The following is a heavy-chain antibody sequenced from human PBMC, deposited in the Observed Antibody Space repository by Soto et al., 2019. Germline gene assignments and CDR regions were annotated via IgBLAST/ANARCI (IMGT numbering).Heavy chain of an antibody. CDR3: AKFGGDGYNIDY. Sequence: GGSLRLSCTVSGFTFSSYGLSWVRQAPGKGLEWVSAISGSGGRTYYADSVKGRFTISRDSSKNTLYLQMNSLRPEDTAVYYCAKFGGDGYNIDYWGQGTLVTVSS. D-gene: IGHD5-12*01. CDR2: ISGSGGRT. V-gene: IGHV3-23*01. CDR1: GFTFSSYG. J-gene: IGHJ4*02.